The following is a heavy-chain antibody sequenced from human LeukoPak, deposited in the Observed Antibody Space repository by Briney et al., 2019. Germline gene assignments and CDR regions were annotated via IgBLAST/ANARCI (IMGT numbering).Heavy chain of an antibody. CDR2: IIPIFGTA. CDR3: AKDPHYYASGSYPGDC. D-gene: IGHD3-10*01. Sequence: SVKVSCKASGGTFSSYAISWVRQAPGQGLEWMGRIIPIFGTANYAQKFQGRVTITTDESTSTAYMELGSLRSEDTAVYYCAKDPHYYASGSYPGDCWGQGTLVTVSS. V-gene: IGHV1-69*05. J-gene: IGHJ4*02. CDR1: GGTFSSYA.